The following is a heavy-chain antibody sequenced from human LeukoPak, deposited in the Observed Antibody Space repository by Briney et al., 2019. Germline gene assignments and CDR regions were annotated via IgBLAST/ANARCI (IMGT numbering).Heavy chain of an antibody. J-gene: IGHJ4*02. CDR3: AREWDVFGVVIDY. CDR2: INTDGSST. V-gene: IGHV3-74*01. CDR1: GFTFDDYA. Sequence: GRSLRLSCAASGFTFDDYAMHWVRQAPGKGLEWVSRINTDGSSTSYADSVKGRFTISRDNAKNTLYLQMNSLRAEDTAVYYCAREWDVFGVVIDYWGQGTLVTVSS. D-gene: IGHD3-3*01.